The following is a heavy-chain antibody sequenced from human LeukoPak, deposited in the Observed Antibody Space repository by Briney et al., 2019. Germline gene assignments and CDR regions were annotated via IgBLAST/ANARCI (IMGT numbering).Heavy chain of an antibody. Sequence: GGSLRLSCAASGFTFSSYWMSWVRQAPGKGLEWVANIKQDGSEKYYVDSVKGRFTISRGNAKNSLYLQMNSLRAEDTAVYYCARDWVGFCSGSSCYGGLDYWGQGTLVTVSS. CDR1: GFTFSSYW. CDR2: IKQDGSEK. J-gene: IGHJ4*02. D-gene: IGHD2-2*01. V-gene: IGHV3-7*05. CDR3: ARDWVGFCSGSSCYGGLDY.